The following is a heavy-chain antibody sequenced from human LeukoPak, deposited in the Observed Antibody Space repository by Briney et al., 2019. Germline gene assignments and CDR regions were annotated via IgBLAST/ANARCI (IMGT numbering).Heavy chain of an antibody. Sequence: GGSLRLSCAASGFTFSSYWMSWVRQAPGEGLEWVANIKQDGSEKYYVDSVKGRFTISRDNAKNSLYLQMNSLRAEDTAVYYCARDGSTTADYDYVWGSYRYRDYFDYWGQGTLVTVSS. J-gene: IGHJ4*02. CDR1: GFTFSSYW. D-gene: IGHD3-16*02. CDR2: IKQDGSEK. V-gene: IGHV3-7*03. CDR3: ARDGSTTADYDYVWGSYRYRDYFDY.